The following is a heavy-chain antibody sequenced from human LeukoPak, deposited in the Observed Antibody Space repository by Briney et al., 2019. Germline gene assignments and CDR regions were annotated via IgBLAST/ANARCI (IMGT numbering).Heavy chain of an antibody. J-gene: IGHJ5*02. CDR1: GYTFTGYY. Sequence: ASVKVSCKASGYTFTGYYMHLVRQAPGQGLEWMGWINPNSGGTNYAQKFQGRVTMTRDTSISTAYMELSRLRSDDTAVYYCAREYCSSTSCYRWFDPWGQGTLVTVSS. V-gene: IGHV1-2*02. CDR2: INPNSGGT. D-gene: IGHD2-2*01. CDR3: AREYCSSTSCYRWFDP.